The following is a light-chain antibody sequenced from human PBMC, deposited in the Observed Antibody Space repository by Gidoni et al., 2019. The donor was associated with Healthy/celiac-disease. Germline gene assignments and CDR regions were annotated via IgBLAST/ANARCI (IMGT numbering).Light chain of an antibody. CDR2: DAS. CDR1: QGVSSY. V-gene: IGKV3D-11*01. CDR3: QQRSNWRGT. J-gene: IGKJ5*01. Sequence: IVLTQSPATLSLSPGESATLSCRASQGVSSYLAGYQQTPGQAPRLLSYDASNRATGIPARFSGSGPGTDFTLTISSLEPEDFAVYYCQQRSNWRGTFGQXTRLEIK.